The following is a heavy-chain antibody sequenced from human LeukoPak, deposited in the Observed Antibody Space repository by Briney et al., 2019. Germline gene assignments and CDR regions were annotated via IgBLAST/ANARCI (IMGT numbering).Heavy chain of an antibody. CDR2: NYYCGRP. CDR1: GGPMSSHY. J-gene: IGHJ6*03. V-gene: IGHV4-59*11. CDR3: ARGRVSSSTWYSTYYYYFYMDV. Sequence: PSETLSLIRTVCGGPMSSHYWLCMPPPPGKALEWIGYNYYCGRPNYNPSLKSRVTISVDTSKNQFSLKLSSVTAADTAVYFCARGRVSSSTWYSTYYYYFYMDVWGKGTTVTVSS. D-gene: IGHD1-1*01.